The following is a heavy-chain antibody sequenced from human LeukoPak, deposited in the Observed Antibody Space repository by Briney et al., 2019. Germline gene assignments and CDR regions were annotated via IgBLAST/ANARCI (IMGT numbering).Heavy chain of an antibody. CDR1: GLNFSRHG. Sequence: PGGSLRLYCAASGLNFSRHGMRWARQAPGKGLEWGAAIESDGSKIYYADSVKGRFTISRDDSKSTLYVQMDSLRAEDTAVYYCARDQGYDILTGFLDYYYSGMDVWGQGTTVTVSS. CDR2: IESDGSKI. V-gene: IGHV3-33*05. D-gene: IGHD3-9*01. J-gene: IGHJ6*01. CDR3: ARDQGYDILTGFLDYYYSGMDV.